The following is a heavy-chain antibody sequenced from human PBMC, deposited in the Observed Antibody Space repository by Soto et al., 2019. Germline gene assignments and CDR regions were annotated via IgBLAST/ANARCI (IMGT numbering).Heavy chain of an antibody. CDR1: GFTFSSYW. V-gene: IGHV3-7*01. Sequence: GGSLRLSCAASGFTFSSYWMSWVRQAPGKGLEWVANIKQDGSEKYYVDSGKGRISISRDNAKNSLYLQMNSLRAEDTAVYYCARWYCSSTSCADAFDIWGQGTMVTVSS. CDR3: ARWYCSSTSCADAFDI. D-gene: IGHD2-2*01. CDR2: IKQDGSEK. J-gene: IGHJ3*02.